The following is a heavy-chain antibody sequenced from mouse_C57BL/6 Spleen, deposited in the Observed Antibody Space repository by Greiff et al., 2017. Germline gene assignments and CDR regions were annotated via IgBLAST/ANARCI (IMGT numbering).Heavy chain of an antibody. CDR2: IYPGDGDT. V-gene: IGHV1-80*01. J-gene: IGHJ2*01. CDR3: ARGDYGSSYVGDY. D-gene: IGHD1-1*01. Sequence: VQLQESGAELVKPGASVKISCKASGYAFSSYWMNWVKQRPGKGLEWIGQIYPGDGDTNYNGKFKGKATLTADKSSSTAYMQLSSLTSEDSEVYFCARGDYGSSYVGDYWGQGTTLTVSS. CDR1: GYAFSSYW.